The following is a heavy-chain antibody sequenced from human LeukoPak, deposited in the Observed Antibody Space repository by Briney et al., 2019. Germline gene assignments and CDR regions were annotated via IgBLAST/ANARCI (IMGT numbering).Heavy chain of an antibody. CDR3: ANYDSSGYAPPGGYYYYGMDV. CDR1: GFTFSSYS. D-gene: IGHD3-22*01. V-gene: IGHV3-48*01. CDR2: ISSSGSTI. Sequence: GGSLRLSCAASGFTFSSYSMNWVRQAPGKGLEWVSYISSSGSTIYYADSVKGRFTISRDNSKNTLYLQMNSLRAEDTAVYYCANYDSSGYAPPGGYYYYGMDVWGQGTTVTVSS. J-gene: IGHJ6*02.